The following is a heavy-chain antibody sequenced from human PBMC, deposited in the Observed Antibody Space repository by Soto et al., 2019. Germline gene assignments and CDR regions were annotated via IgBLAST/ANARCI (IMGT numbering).Heavy chain of an antibody. CDR2: MNPNSGNT. J-gene: IGHJ3*02. CDR1: GSTFTSYD. D-gene: IGHD6-6*01. V-gene: IGHV1-8*01. CDR3: AMEYSSSYAFDI. Sequence: ASVKVSCKASGSTFTSYDINWVRQATGQGLGWMGWMNPNSGNTGYAQKFQGRVTMTRNTSISTAYMELSSLRSEDTAVYYCAMEYSSSYAFDIWGQGTTVTVSS.